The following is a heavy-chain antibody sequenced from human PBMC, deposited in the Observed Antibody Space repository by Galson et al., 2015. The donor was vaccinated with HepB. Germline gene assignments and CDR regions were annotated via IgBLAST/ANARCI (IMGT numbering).Heavy chain of an antibody. CDR2: ISYDGSSK. CDR1: GFTFSDYA. D-gene: IGHD3-3*01. J-gene: IGHJ4*02. Sequence: SLRLSCAASGFTFSDYAMHWVRQAPGKGLEWVAVISYDGSSKYYTDSLKGRFTVSRDNSKNTLYLQMNSLRNEDTAVYYCARVGIWSVYYLRLPLDNWVQGTLVTVSS. V-gene: IGHV3-30*04. CDR3: ARVGIWSVYYLRLPLDN.